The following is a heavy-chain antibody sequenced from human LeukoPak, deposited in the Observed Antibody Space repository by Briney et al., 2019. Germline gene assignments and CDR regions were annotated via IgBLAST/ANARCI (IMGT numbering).Heavy chain of an antibody. CDR1: GGSISSYY. J-gene: IGHJ3*02. D-gene: IGHD3-22*01. CDR3: ARDLRSAMYYYDSSGYYPYDAFDI. CDR2: IYYSGST. Sequence: SETLSLTCTVSGGSISSYYWSWIRQPPGKGLEWIGYIYYSGSTNYNPSLKSRVTISVDTSKNQFSLKLSSVTAADTAVYYCARDLRSAMYYYDSSGYYPYDAFDIWGQGTMVTVSS. V-gene: IGHV4-59*01.